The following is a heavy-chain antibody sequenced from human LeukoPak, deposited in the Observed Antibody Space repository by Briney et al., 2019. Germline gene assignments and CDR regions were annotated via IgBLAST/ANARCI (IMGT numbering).Heavy chain of an antibody. CDR2: ITSNGGTT. D-gene: IGHD3-10*01. V-gene: IGHV3-64D*06. Sequence: GGSLRLSCSASGFSSRSYAMHWVRQAPGKGLEYVSAITSNGGTTYYADSVKGRFTISRDNSKNTLYLRMSSLRAEDTAVYYCVKSVYSSYYYGSGSFLPWGQGTLVTVSS. CDR1: GFSSRSYA. J-gene: IGHJ5*02. CDR3: VKSVYSSYYYGSGSFLP.